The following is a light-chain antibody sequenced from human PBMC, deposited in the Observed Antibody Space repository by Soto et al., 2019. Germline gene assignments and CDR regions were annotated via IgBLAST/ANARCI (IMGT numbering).Light chain of an antibody. V-gene: IGKV1-27*01. J-gene: IGKJ2*02. CDR1: QGISTY. CDR3: QKYNNDPCT. CDR2: LAS. Sequence: DIQMTQSPSSLSASVGDRVTITCRASQGISTYVAWYQQKPGKVPKLLIYLASTLQSGVPSRFSGSGSGTDFTFTISSLQPEDVATYYCQKYNNDPCTFGQGTKVEIK.